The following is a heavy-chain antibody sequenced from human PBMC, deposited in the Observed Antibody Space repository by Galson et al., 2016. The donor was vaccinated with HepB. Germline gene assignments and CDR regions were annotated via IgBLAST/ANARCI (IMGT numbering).Heavy chain of an antibody. J-gene: IGHJ4*02. CDR3: ARIIGGSYLIDY. Sequence: PALVKPTQALTLTCTFSGFSLRTSGMCVSWIRQPPGKALEWLALIDWDGDKYYSTSLKTRLTISKDTSKNQVVLTMTNMDPVDTATYYCARIIGGSYLIDYWGQGTLVTVSS. D-gene: IGHD1-26*01. CDR2: IDWDGDK. V-gene: IGHV2-70*01. CDR1: GFSLRTSGMC.